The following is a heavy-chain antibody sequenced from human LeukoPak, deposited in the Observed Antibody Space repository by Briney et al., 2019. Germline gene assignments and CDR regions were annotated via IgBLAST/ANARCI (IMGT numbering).Heavy chain of an antibody. D-gene: IGHD2-2*01. J-gene: IGHJ5*02. CDR1: GLPFSSYT. Sequence: GGSLRLSCAASGLPFSSYTMNWVRQAPGRGREWVSSITGGSNYMYYRDSVKGRFTISRDNARNSLYLEMNSLRADDTAMYFCARSVVPAGAWFDPWGQGTLVIVSS. CDR2: ITGGSNYM. V-gene: IGHV3-21*01. CDR3: ARSVVPAGAWFDP.